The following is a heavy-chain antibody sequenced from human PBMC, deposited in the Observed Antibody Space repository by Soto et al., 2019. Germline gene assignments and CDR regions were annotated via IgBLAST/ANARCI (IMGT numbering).Heavy chain of an antibody. J-gene: IGHJ4*02. CDR1: GFTFSSYS. V-gene: IGHV3-21*01. CDR3: ARGIGGQWLAADFDY. Sequence: EVQLVESGGGLVKPGGSLRLSCAASGFTFSSYSMNWVRQAPGKGLEWVSSISSSSSYIYYADSVKGRFTISRDNAKNSLYLKMNSLRAEDTAVYYCARGIGGQWLAADFDYWGQGTLVTVSS. D-gene: IGHD6-19*01. CDR2: ISSSSSYI.